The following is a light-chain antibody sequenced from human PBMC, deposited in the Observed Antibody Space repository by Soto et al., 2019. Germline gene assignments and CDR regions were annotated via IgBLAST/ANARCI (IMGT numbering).Light chain of an antibody. V-gene: IGKV3-20*01. CDR2: GAS. Sequence: EIVLTQSPGTLSLSPRERATLSCRASQSVSSSYLAWHQQKPGQAPRLLIYGASSRATGIPDRFSGSGSGTDFTLTISRLEPEDFAVYYCQQYGSSPTFGQGTKVEIK. J-gene: IGKJ1*01. CDR3: QQYGSSPT. CDR1: QSVSSSY.